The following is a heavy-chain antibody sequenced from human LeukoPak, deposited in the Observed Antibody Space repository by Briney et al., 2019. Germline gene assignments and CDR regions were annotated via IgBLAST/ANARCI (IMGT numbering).Heavy chain of an antibody. Sequence: PGGSLRLSCAASGFTFDDYGMHWVRQAPGKGLEWVAFIRYDGSNKYYADSVKGRFTISRDNSKNTLYLQMNSLRAEDTAVYYCAKDRVALSRYYYYYMDVWGKGTTVTISS. D-gene: IGHD2-15*01. CDR2: IRYDGSNK. V-gene: IGHV3-30*02. CDR1: GFTFDDYG. J-gene: IGHJ6*03. CDR3: AKDRVALSRYYYYYMDV.